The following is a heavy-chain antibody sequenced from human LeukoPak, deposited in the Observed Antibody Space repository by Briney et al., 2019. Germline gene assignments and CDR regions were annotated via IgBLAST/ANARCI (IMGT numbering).Heavy chain of an antibody. D-gene: IGHD3-9*01. CDR1: GGSISSSSYY. Sequence: SETLSLTCTVSGGSISSSSYYWGWIRQPPGKGLEWIGSIYYSGSTYYNPSLKSRVTISVDTSKNQFSLKLSSVTAADTAVYYCARGYYDILTGYYIYAFDIWGQGTMVNVSS. J-gene: IGHJ3*02. V-gene: IGHV4-39*01. CDR2: IYYSGST. CDR3: ARGYYDILTGYYIYAFDI.